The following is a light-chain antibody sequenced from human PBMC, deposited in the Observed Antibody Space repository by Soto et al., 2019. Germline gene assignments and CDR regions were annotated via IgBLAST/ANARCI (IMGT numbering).Light chain of an antibody. CDR1: QSVTNSY. V-gene: IGKV3-20*01. J-gene: IGKJ1*01. Sequence: EIVLTQSPGTLSLSPGERATLSCRASQSVTNSYIAWYQQKPGQAPRLLVYGATSRATGIPDRFTGSGSGTEFALTITRLEPEDFAVYSCQQYDTSPWTFGQGTNVEI. CDR3: QQYDTSPWT. CDR2: GAT.